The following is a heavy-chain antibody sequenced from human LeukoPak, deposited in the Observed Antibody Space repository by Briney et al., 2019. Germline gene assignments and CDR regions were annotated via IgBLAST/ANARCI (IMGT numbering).Heavy chain of an antibody. CDR2: IYTSGST. V-gene: IGHV4-4*07. J-gene: IGHJ3*02. D-gene: IGHD3-10*01. CDR1: GGSFSGYY. CDR3: ARDRAGYYGSGSYYDDAFDI. Sequence: SETLSLTCAVYGGSFSGYYWSWIRQPAGKGLEWIGRIYTSGSTTYNPSLKSRVTISVDTSKNQFSLKLSSVTAADTAVYYCARDRAGYYGSGSYYDDAFDIWGQGTMVTVSS.